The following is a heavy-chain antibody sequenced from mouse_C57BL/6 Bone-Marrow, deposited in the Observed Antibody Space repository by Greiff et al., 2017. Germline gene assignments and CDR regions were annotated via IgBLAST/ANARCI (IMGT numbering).Heavy chain of an antibody. Sequence: LMESGGDLVKPGGSLKLSCAASGFTFSSYGMSWVRQTPDKRLEWVATISSGGSYTYYPDSVKGRLTISRDNAKNTLYLQMSSLKSEDTAMYYCARHGITTVVAPAWFAYWGQGTLVTVSA. V-gene: IGHV5-6*01. J-gene: IGHJ3*01. CDR3: ARHGITTVVAPAWFAY. D-gene: IGHD1-1*01. CDR2: ISSGGSYT. CDR1: GFTFSSYG.